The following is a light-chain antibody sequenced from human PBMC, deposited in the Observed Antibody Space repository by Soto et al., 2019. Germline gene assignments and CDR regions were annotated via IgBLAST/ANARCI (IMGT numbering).Light chain of an antibody. V-gene: IGKV3-20*01. CDR3: QQYGSSGYT. CDR2: GAS. CDR1: QSVSSNY. Sequence: EIVLTQSPGTLSLSPGERATLSCRASQSVSSNYLVWYQQKPGQAPRLLIYGASSRATGIPDRFSGSGSGTDFTLTISRLEPEDFAVYYCQQYGSSGYTFGQGTKLVIK. J-gene: IGKJ2*01.